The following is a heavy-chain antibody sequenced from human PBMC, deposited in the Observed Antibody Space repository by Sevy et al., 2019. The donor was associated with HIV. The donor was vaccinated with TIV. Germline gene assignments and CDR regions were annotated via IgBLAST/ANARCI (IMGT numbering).Heavy chain of an antibody. CDR3: AKHYIHDIADGWYFDL. D-gene: IGHD6-13*01. J-gene: IGHJ2*01. CDR2: IYSGGST. Sequence: GRSLRLSCAASGFTVSSSYMTWVRQPPGKGLEWVSVIYSGGSTYYADSVRGRFTISRDNSKNRLYLKVNSLRVEDTAVYYCAKHYIHDIADGWYFDLWGRGTLVTVSS. CDR1: GFTVSSSY. V-gene: IGHV3-53*01.